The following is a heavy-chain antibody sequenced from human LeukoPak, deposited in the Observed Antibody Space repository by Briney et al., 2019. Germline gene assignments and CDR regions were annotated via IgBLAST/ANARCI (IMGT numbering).Heavy chain of an antibody. D-gene: IGHD3-10*01. CDR1: GYSFTSYG. V-gene: IGHV1-18*01. CDR3: ARGGRDGMDV. Sequence: ASVKVSCKASGYSFTSYGFTWVRRAPGQGLEWMGWVSAYDGSANYAQKIRGRVTMTTDASKNTVYMELRSLRFDDTAVYYCARGGRDGMDVWGQGTTVTVSS. J-gene: IGHJ6*02. CDR2: VSAYDGSA.